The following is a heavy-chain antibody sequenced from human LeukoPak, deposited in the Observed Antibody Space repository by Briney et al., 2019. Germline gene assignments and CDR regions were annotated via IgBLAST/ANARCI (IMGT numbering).Heavy chain of an antibody. CDR3: ARGSIVATTLDY. Sequence: SETLSLTCAVSGYSISSGYYWGWIRQPPGKGLEWIGSIYHSGSTDYNPSLKSRVTIPVDTSKNQFSLKLSSVTAADTDVYYCARGSIVATTLDYWGQGTLVTVSS. CDR2: IYHSGST. D-gene: IGHD5-12*01. CDR1: GYSISSGYY. J-gene: IGHJ4*02. V-gene: IGHV4-38-2*01.